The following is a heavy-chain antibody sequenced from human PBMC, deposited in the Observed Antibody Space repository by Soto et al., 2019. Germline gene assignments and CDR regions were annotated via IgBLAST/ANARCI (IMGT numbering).Heavy chain of an antibody. CDR3: ARGRDGGAAN. V-gene: IGHV4-34*01. CDR2: INPSGST. J-gene: IGHJ4*02. CDR1: GGSFSGYY. Sequence: QVQLQQWGAGLLKPSETLSLTCAVYGGSFSGYYWSWIRQPPGKGLEWIGEINPSGSTNYTPSLKSRVTMSGDTPKNQFSLKLTSATAADTAVYYCARGRDGGAANWGQGTLVTVFS. D-gene: IGHD4-17*01.